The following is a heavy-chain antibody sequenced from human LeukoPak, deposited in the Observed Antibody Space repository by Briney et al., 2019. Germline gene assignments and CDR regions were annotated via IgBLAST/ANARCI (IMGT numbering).Heavy chain of an antibody. D-gene: IGHD3-22*01. J-gene: IGHJ3*02. V-gene: IGHV3-74*01. CDR2: INSDGSST. CDR3: ARDHHRRLYDSQARDTFDI. Sequence: PGGSLRLSCAASGFSFSDSAMHWVRLAPGKGLVWVSRINSDGSSTSYADSVKGRFTISRDNAKNTLYLQMNSLRAEDTAVYFCARDHHRRLYDSQARDTFDIWGQGTMVTVSS. CDR1: GFSFSDSA.